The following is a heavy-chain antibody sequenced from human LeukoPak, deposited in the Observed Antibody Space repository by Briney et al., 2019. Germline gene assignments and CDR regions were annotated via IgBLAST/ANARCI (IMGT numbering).Heavy chain of an antibody. J-gene: IGHJ4*02. Sequence: ASVKVSCKASGGTFSSYAISWVRQAPGQGLEWMGGIIPIFGTANYAQKFQGRVTITADKSTSTAYMELSSLRSEDTAVYYCARGKYGSGSYYYDYWGQGTLVTVSS. CDR3: ARGKYGSGSYYYDY. V-gene: IGHV1-69*06. D-gene: IGHD3-10*01. CDR1: GGTFSSYA. CDR2: IIPIFGTA.